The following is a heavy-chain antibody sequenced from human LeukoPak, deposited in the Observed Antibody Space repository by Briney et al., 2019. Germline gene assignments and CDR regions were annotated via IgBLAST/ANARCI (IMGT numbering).Heavy chain of an antibody. V-gene: IGHV1-69*13. D-gene: IGHD2-2*03. Sequence: ASVKVSCKASGYTFTSYAISWVRQAPGQGLEWMGGIIPIFGTANYAQKFQGRVTITADESTSTAYMELSSLRSEDTAVYYCARDGSHKGTLDYYYMDVWGKGTTVTVSS. CDR3: ARDGSHKGTLDYYYMDV. CDR1: GYTFTSYA. J-gene: IGHJ6*03. CDR2: IIPIFGTA.